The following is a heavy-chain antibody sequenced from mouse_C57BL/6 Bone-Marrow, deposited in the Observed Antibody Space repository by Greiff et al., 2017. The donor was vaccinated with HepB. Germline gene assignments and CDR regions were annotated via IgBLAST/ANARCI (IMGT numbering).Heavy chain of an antibody. J-gene: IGHJ2*01. D-gene: IGHD1-1*01. CDR2: ISSGSSTI. CDR3: ARCTVEAPDY. Sequence: EVKLVESGGGLVKPGGSLKLSCAASGFTFSDYGMHWVRQAPEKGLEWVAYISSGSSTIYYADTVTGRFTISRDNAKNTLFLQMTSLRTEDTTMYYYARCTVEAPDYWGQGTTLTVTA. CDR1: GFTFSDYG. V-gene: IGHV5-17*01.